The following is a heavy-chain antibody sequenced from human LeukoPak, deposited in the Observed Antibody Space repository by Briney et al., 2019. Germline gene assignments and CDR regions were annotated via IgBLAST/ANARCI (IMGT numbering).Heavy chain of an antibody. CDR1: GYTFTSYG. Sequence: ASVKVSCKASGYTFTSYGITWVRQAPGQGLEWMGWISAYNGNTMYAQKLQGRVTMTTDTSTSTAYMDLRSLRSDDTAMYYCARGSRDCSSTSCYAGIHYWGQGTLVTGSS. CDR2: ISAYNGNT. V-gene: IGHV1-18*01. CDR3: ARGSRDCSSTSCYAGIHY. J-gene: IGHJ4*02. D-gene: IGHD2-2*01.